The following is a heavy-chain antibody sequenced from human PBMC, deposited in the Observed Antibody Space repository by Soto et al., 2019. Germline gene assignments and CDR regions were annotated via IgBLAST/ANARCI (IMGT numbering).Heavy chain of an antibody. CDR3: ALNYYDSSGYYYFDY. CDR2: IDPSDSQT. D-gene: IGHD3-22*01. CDR1: GYSFAGYW. V-gene: IGHV5-10-1*01. Sequence: PGESLKISCKGSGYSFAGYWITWVRQKPGKGLEWMGRIDPSDSQTYYSPSFRGHVTISVTKSITTVFLQWSSLRASDTAMYYCALNYYDSSGYYYFDYWGQGTLVTVSS. J-gene: IGHJ4*02.